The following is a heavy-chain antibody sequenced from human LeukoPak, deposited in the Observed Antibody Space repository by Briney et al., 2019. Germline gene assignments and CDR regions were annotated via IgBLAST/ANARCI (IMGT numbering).Heavy chain of an antibody. CDR2: ICPGDSDT. CDR1: GYGFSSYW. D-gene: IGHD4-23*01. V-gene: IGHV5-51*01. CDR3: ARHTTVGGSLRFDY. J-gene: IGHJ4*02. Sequence: GESLKISCKGSGYGFSSYWIGWVRQMPGKGLEYMGIICPGDSDTRYSQSFQGQVTISADKSNTTAYLQWSSLKASDTAMYYCARHTTVGGSLRFDYWGQGTLVSVSS.